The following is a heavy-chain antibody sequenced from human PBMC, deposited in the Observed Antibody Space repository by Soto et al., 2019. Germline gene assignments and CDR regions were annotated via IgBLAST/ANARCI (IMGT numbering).Heavy chain of an antibody. D-gene: IGHD4-17*01. J-gene: IGHJ4*02. Sequence: QVQLQESGPGLVKPSGTLSLTCTVSGGSMSSSNWWNWVRQSPGKGLEWIGETHPSGRTNYSPSLQGRVTISVDKSKHQFSLQLTSVTAADTAVYYCARSEATVLDSWGQGTLVTVSS. CDR3: ARSEATVLDS. CDR1: GGSMSSSNW. CDR2: THPSGRT. V-gene: IGHV4-4*02.